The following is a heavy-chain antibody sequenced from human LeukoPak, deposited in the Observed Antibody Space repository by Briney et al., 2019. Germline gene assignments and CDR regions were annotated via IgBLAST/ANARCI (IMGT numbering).Heavy chain of an antibody. CDR1: GLTFSSYA. J-gene: IGHJ4*02. CDR2: ISGRGGST. Sequence: PGGSLRLSCAASGLTFSSYAMSWVRQAPGKGLEWVSAISGRGGSTYYADSVKGRFTISRDNSKNTLYLQMNSLRAEDTAVYYCAKPTGVNTVTAPFEYWGQGTLGTVSS. D-gene: IGHD4-17*01. V-gene: IGHV3-23*01. CDR3: AKPTGVNTVTAPFEY.